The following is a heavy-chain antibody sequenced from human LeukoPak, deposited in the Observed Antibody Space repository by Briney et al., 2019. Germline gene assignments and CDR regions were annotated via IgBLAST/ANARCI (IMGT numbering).Heavy chain of an antibody. Sequence: ASVKVSCKASGYTFTSYDINWVRQATGQGPEWMGWMSPNSGNTGYAQKFQGRVTMTRSTSMSTAYMELSSLRSEDMAVYYCARDGAWGSHSCWGQGTLVTVSS. J-gene: IGHJ4*02. CDR3: ARDGAWGSHSC. D-gene: IGHD7-27*01. CDR1: GYTFTSYD. V-gene: IGHV1-8*01. CDR2: MSPNSGNT.